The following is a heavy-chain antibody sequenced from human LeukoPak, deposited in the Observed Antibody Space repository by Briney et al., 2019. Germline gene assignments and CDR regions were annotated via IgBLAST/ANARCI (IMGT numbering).Heavy chain of an antibody. CDR1: GYTLTELS. J-gene: IGHJ3*02. V-gene: IGHV1-24*01. CDR2: FDPEDGET. CDR3: ATDYSDVAGDAFDI. D-gene: IGHD2-15*01. Sequence: GASVEVSCKVSGYTLTELSMHWVRQAPGKGLEWMGGFDPEDGETIYAQKFQGRVTMTEDTSTDTAYMELSILRSEDTAVYYCATDYSDVAGDAFDIWGQGTMVTVSS.